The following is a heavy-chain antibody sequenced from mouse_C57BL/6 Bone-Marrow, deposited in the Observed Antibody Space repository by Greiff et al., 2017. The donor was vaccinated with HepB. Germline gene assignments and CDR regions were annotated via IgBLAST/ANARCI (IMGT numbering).Heavy chain of an antibody. V-gene: IGHV1-50*01. Sequence: QVQLQQPGAELVKPGASVKLSCKASGYTFTSYWMQWVKQRPGQGLEWIGEIDPSDSYTNYNQKFKGKATLTVDTSSSTAYMQLSSLTSEDSAVYYCARDYYGTNVDYGGQGTTLTVSS. D-gene: IGHD1-1*01. CDR2: IDPSDSYT. J-gene: IGHJ2*01. CDR3: ARDYYGTNVDY. CDR1: GYTFTSYW.